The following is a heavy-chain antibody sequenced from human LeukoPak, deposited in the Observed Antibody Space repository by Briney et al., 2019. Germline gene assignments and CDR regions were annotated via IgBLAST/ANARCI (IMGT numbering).Heavy chain of an antibody. CDR3: ARGGQQLANFDY. J-gene: IGHJ4*02. CDR2: ISYDGSNK. Sequence: SGGSLRLSCAASGFTFSSYAMHWVRQAPGKGLEWVAVISYDGSNKYYADSVKGRFTISRDNSKNTLYLQMNSLRAEDTAVYYCARGGQQLANFDYWGQGTLVTVSS. CDR1: GFTFSSYA. D-gene: IGHD6-13*01. V-gene: IGHV3-30*04.